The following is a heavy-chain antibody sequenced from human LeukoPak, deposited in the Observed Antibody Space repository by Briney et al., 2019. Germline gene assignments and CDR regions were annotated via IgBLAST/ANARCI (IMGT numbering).Heavy chain of an antibody. J-gene: IGHJ3*02. CDR3: AKGYSSGWFTNDAFDI. CDR1: GFFFTNAW. D-gene: IGHD6-19*01. Sequence: GGSLRLSCGASGFFFTNAWMSWVRQAPGKGLEWVGHVKGRPDGGTITYSAPVKGRFTISRDSSKNTLYLQMNSLRAEDTAIYYCAKGYSSGWFTNDAFDIWGQGTMVTVSS. CDR2: VKGRPDGGTI. V-gene: IGHV3-15*01.